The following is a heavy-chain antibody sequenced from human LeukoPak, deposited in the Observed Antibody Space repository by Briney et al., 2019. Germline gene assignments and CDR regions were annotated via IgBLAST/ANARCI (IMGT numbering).Heavy chain of an antibody. CDR1: GYTFTSYY. D-gene: IGHD2-21*01. CDR2: INSKTGGT. V-gene: IGHV1-2*02. Sequence: VASVKVSCKASGYTFTSYYMHWVRQAPGQGLQWMAWINSKTGGTNYAQNFQGRVTVSRETSISTAYLELSGLMSDDTAVYYCARSDSPRYYYYYYMDVWGKGTMVTVSS. J-gene: IGHJ6*03. CDR3: ARSDSPRYYYYYYMDV.